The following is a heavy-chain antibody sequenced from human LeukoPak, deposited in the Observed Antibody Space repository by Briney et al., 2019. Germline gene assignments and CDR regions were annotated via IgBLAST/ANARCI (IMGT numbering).Heavy chain of an antibody. D-gene: IGHD4-17*01. CDR2: IYPSGSA. V-gene: IGHV4-39*01. Sequence: PSETLSLTCTVSGGSISSSSRYWGWIRQPPRKGLEWIGSIYPSGSAHYNPSLKSRVSISVDTSKNQFSLNLSSVTAADTAVYYCARQPTVTTFDSWGQGTLVTVSS. J-gene: IGHJ4*02. CDR3: ARQPTVTTFDS. CDR1: GGSISSSSRY.